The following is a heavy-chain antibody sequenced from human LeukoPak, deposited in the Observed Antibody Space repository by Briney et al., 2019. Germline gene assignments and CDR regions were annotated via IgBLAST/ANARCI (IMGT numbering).Heavy chain of an antibody. CDR3: ARGAPTDTYYYDSSGYPIDY. CDR2: INPSGGST. D-gene: IGHD3-22*01. J-gene: IGHJ4*02. V-gene: IGHV1-46*01. Sequence: ASVKVSCKASGYTFTSYYMHWVRQAPGQGLEWMGIINPSGGSTSYAQKFQGRVTMTRDMSTSTVYMELSRLRSDDTAVYYCARGAPTDTYYYDSSGYPIDYWGQGTLVTVSS. CDR1: GYTFTSYY.